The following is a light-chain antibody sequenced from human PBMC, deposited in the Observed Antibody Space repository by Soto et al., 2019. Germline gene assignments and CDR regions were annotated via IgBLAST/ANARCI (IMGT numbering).Light chain of an antibody. CDR2: EVN. CDR3: TSFTTSTTYV. J-gene: IGLJ1*01. CDR1: SSDVGSYNR. Sequence: QSVLTQPPSVSVSPGQSVAVSCTGSSSDVGSYNRVSWYQQPPGAAPKLIIYEVNNRPSGVPDRFSGSKSGNTASLTISGLRAEDEADYYCTSFTTSTTYVFGTGTKVTVL. V-gene: IGLV2-18*02.